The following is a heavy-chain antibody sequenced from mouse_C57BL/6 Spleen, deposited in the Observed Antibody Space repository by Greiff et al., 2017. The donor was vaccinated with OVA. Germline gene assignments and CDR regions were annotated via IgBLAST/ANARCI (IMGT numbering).Heavy chain of an antibody. CDR3: TAVAEDY. CDR2: IDPETGGT. V-gene: IGHV1-15*01. J-gene: IGHJ4*01. D-gene: IGHD1-1*01. CDR1: GYTFTDYE. Sequence: QVQLHQSGAELVRPGASVTLSCKASGYTFTDYEMHWVKQTPVHGLEWIGAIDPETGGTAYNQKFKGKAILTADKSSSTAYMELRSLTSEDSAVYYGTAVAEDYWGQGTSVTVSS.